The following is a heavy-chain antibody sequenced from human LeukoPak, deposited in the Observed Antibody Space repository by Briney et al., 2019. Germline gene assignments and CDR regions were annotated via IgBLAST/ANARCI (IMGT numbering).Heavy chain of an antibody. CDR1: GGSISSYY. J-gene: IGHJ4*02. Sequence: SETLSLTCTVSGGSISSYYWSWIRQPPGEGLEWIGYIYYSGSTNYNPSLKTRVTISVDTSKNQFSLKVSSVTAADTAVYYCARRTGYYDGFDYWGQGTLVTVSS. V-gene: IGHV4-59*01. CDR3: ARRTGYYDGFDY. D-gene: IGHD3/OR15-3a*01. CDR2: IYYSGST.